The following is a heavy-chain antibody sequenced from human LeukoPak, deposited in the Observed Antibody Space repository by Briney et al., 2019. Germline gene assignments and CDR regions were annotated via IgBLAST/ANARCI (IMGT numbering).Heavy chain of an antibody. CDR3: TTDPGIHYYYGMDV. CDR2: IKSKTDGGTT. D-gene: IGHD1-14*01. J-gene: IGHJ6*02. Sequence: GGSLRLSCAASGFTFSNAWMSWVRQAPGKGLEWVGRIKSKTDGGTTDYAALVKGRSTISRDDSKNTLYLQMNSLKTEDTAVYYCTTDPGIHYYYGMDVWGQGTTVTVSS. CDR1: GFTFSNAW. V-gene: IGHV3-15*01.